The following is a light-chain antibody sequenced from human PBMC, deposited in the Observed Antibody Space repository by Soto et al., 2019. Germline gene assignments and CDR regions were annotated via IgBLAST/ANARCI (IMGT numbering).Light chain of an antibody. J-gene: IGKJ2*01. V-gene: IGKV3-20*01. CDR3: QQFGSSIPHT. CDR2: GAS. Sequence: EIVMTQSPGTLSLSPGETATISCRASQVIGSRYLAWYHQKSGQATRLLIYGASSRATGIPDRFSGSGSGTDFTLTISRLEPEDFGVYYCQQFGSSIPHTFGQGTKLEIK. CDR1: QVIGSRY.